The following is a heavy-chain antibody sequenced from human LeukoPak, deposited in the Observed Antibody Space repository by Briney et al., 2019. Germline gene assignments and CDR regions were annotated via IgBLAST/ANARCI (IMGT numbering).Heavy chain of an antibody. Sequence: GGSLRLSCAASGFTFSDYYMSWIRQAPGKGLEWVSYISSSCSTIYYADSVKGRFTISRDNAKNSLYLQMNSLRAEDTAVYYCARDRTWGIAVASPFDYWGQGTLVTVSS. J-gene: IGHJ4*02. CDR2: ISSSCSTI. V-gene: IGHV3-11*04. CDR3: ARDRTWGIAVASPFDY. CDR1: GFTFSDYY. D-gene: IGHD6-19*01.